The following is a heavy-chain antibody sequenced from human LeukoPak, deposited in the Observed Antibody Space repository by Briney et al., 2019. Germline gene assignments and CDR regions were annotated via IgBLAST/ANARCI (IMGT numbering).Heavy chain of an antibody. J-gene: IGHJ4*02. Sequence: SETLSLTCAVYGGSFSGYYWSWIRQPPGKGLEWIGEINHSRSTNYNPSLKSRVTISVDTSKNQFSLKLSSVTAADTAVYYCAKHYGRSDYWGQGTLVTVSS. V-gene: IGHV4-34*01. D-gene: IGHD4-17*01. CDR2: INHSRST. CDR1: GGSFSGYY. CDR3: AKHYGRSDY.